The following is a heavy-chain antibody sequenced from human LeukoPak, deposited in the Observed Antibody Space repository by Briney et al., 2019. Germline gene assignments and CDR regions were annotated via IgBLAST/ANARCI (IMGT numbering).Heavy chain of an antibody. D-gene: IGHD1-26*01. V-gene: IGHV3-23*01. CDR1: GFTFSNNA. CDR2: TSTSGGSA. J-gene: IGHJ4*02. Sequence: PGGSLRLSCAASGFTFSNNAMSWVRQAPGKGLEWVSVTSTSGGSAYYADSVKGRFTISRDNSKNTLYLQMDSLRADDTAVYYCARYSGSYYYPPAWDLWGQGTLVTVS. CDR3: ARYSGSYYYPPAWDL.